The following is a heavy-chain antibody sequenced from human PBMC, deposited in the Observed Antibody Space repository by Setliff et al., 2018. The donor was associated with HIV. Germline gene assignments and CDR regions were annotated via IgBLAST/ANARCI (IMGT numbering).Heavy chain of an antibody. CDR3: HSGYDTEEQSYFDY. CDR1: GFTFDRFW. D-gene: IGHD5-12*01. CDR2: VNRDGSST. Sequence: PGGSLRLSCAASGFTFDRFWMHWVRRAPGKGLVWVSRVNRDGSSTTYADSVKDRFTISRDNAKNTLYLQMNSLRAEDTGVYYCHSGYDTEEQSYFDYWGQGTLVTVS. V-gene: IGHV3-74*01. J-gene: IGHJ4*02.